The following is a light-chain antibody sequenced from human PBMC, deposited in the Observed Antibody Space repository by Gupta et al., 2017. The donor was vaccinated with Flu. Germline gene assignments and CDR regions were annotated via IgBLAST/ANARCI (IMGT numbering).Light chain of an antibody. Sequence: AIRMTQSPSSFSASTGDRVTITCRASQGISSYLAWYQQKPGKAPKLLIYAASTLQSGVPSRFSGSGSGTDFTLTISCLQSEDFATYYCQQDDSYPVTFGHGTKVDSK. CDR2: AAS. V-gene: IGKV1-8*01. CDR3: QQDDSYPVT. CDR1: QGISSY. J-gene: IGKJ3*01.